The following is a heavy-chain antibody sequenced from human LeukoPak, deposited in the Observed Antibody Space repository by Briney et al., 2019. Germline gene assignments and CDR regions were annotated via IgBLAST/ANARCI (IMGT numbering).Heavy chain of an antibody. CDR2: IRSKAYGGTT. CDR3: TRRYNYDSSGYYYVRDAFDI. D-gene: IGHD3-22*01. CDR1: GFTFSDYV. V-gene: IGHV3-49*04. Sequence: GGSLRLSCTASGFTFSDYVMSWVRQAPGKGLEWVGFIRSKAYGGTTKNAASVKGRFTISRDDSRSIAYLQMNSLKTEDTAVYYCTRRYNYDSSGYYYVRDAFDIWGQGTMVTVSS. J-gene: IGHJ3*02.